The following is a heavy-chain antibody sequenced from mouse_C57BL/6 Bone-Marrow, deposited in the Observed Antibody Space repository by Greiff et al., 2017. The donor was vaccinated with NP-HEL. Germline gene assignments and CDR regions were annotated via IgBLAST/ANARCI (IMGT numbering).Heavy chain of an antibody. D-gene: IGHD2-1*01. CDR1: GYTFTDYE. CDR2: IDPETGGT. V-gene: IGHV1-15*01. CDR3: TRWDGIKEFAY. Sequence: VQLQQSGAELVRPGASVTLSCKASGYTFTDYEMHWVKQTPVHGLEWIGAIDPETGGTAYNQKFKGKAILTADKSSSTAYMELRSLTSEDSAVYYCTRWDGIKEFAYWGQGTLVTVSA. J-gene: IGHJ3*01.